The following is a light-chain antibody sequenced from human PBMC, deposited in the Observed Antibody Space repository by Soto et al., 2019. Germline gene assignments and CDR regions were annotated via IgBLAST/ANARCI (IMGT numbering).Light chain of an antibody. V-gene: IGKV3-20*01. CDR2: DAS. CDR1: QTVRNNY. J-gene: IGKJ4*01. CDR3: QQFSSYPLT. Sequence: EFVLTPSPGTLSLSPGERATLSCRASQTVRNNYLAWYQQKPGQAPRLLIYDASSRATGIPDRFSGGGSGTDFTLTISGLEPEDFAVYYCQQFSSYPLTFGGGTKVDIK.